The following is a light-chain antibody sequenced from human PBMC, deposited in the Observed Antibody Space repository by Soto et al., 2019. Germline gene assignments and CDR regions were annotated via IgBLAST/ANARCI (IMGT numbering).Light chain of an antibody. J-gene: IGLJ3*02. CDR3: QSYDATNQV. Sequence: NFMLTQPHSVSESPGKTVIISCTRSSGSIANNYVQWYQQRPGSSPTTVIYEDNQRPSGVPDRFSGSIDSSSNSASLTISGLETEDEADYFCQSYDATNQVFGGGTQLTVL. V-gene: IGLV6-57*01. CDR1: SGSIANNY. CDR2: EDN.